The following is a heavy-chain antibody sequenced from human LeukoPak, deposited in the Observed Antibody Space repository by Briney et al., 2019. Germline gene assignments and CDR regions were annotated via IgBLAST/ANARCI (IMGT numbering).Heavy chain of an antibody. Sequence: SETLSLTCTVSGGSISSYYWSWIRQPPGKGLEWIGYIYYSGSTNYNPSLKSRVTISVDTSKNQFSLKLSSVTAADTAVYYCARSAVGDFLEWLELDYWGQGTLVTVSS. D-gene: IGHD3-3*01. CDR2: IYYSGST. CDR3: ARSAVGDFLEWLELDY. V-gene: IGHV4-59*08. CDR1: GGSISSYY. J-gene: IGHJ4*02.